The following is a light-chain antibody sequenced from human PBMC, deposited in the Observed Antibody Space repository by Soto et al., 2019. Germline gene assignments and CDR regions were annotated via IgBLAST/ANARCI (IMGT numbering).Light chain of an antibody. CDR2: GNS. CDR1: GSNIGAGYD. Sequence: QSVLTQPPSVSGAPGQRVAISCTGSGSNIGAGYDVHWYQQLPGTAPKLLIYGNSNRPSGVPDRFSGSKSGTSASLAITGLQADDEADYYRQSYDSSLSGSRIFGGGTKLTVL. CDR3: QSYDSSLSGSRI. V-gene: IGLV1-40*01. J-gene: IGLJ2*01.